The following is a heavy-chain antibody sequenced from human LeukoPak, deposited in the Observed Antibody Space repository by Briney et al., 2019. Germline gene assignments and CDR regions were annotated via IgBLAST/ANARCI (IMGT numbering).Heavy chain of an antibody. Sequence: ASVKVSCKASGYTFTSYDINWVGQATGQGLEWMGWMNPNSVNTGYAQKFQGRVTMTRNTSISTAYMELSSLRSEDTAVYYCARAVARLLWFGELSGWFDPWGQGTLVTVSS. J-gene: IGHJ5*02. CDR2: MNPNSVNT. CDR1: GYTFTSYD. D-gene: IGHD3-10*01. V-gene: IGHV1-8*01. CDR3: ARAVARLLWFGELSGWFDP.